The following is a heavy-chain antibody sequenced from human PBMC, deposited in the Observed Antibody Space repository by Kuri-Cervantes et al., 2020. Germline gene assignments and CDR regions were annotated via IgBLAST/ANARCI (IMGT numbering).Heavy chain of an antibody. D-gene: IGHD6-19*01. CDR1: GYTFTGYY. Sequence: ASVKVSCKASGYTFTGYYMHWVRQAPGQGLEWMGWINPNSGGTNYAQKFQGWVTMTRETSASTAYMELSSLRSDDTAVYYCATSEGGIAVADHYFDYWGQGTLVTVSS. J-gene: IGHJ4*02. CDR2: INPNSGGT. V-gene: IGHV1-2*04. CDR3: ATSEGGIAVADHYFDY.